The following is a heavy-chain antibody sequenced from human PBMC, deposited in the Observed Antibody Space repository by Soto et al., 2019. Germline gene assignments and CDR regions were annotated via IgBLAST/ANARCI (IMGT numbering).Heavy chain of an antibody. Sequence: QLQLQESGSGLVKPSQTLSLTCAVSGGSISSGGYSWSWIRQPPGKGLEWIGYIYHSGNTYYNQTLKNPVNISVDRSKNQFSLKLSSVTAADTAVYYCARVPSPWGQGTLVTVSS. CDR3: ARVPSP. V-gene: IGHV4-30-2*01. CDR2: IYHSGNT. J-gene: IGHJ5*02. CDR1: GGSISSGGYS.